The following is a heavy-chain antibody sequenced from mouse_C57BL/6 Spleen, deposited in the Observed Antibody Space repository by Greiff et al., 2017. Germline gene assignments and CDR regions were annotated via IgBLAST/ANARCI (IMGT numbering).Heavy chain of an antibody. V-gene: IGHV1-82*01. Sequence: QVQLQQSGPELVKPGASVKISCKASGYAFSSSWMNWVKQRPGKGLEWIGRIYPGDGDTNYNGKFKGKATLTADKSSSTAYMQLSSLTSEDSAVYFWARSGGRGYFDVWGTGTTVTVSS. CDR1: GYAFSSSW. J-gene: IGHJ1*03. D-gene: IGHD3-1*01. CDR2: IYPGDGDT. CDR3: ARSGGRGYFDV.